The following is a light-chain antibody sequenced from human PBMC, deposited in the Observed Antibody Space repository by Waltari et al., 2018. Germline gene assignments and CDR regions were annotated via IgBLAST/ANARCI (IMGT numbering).Light chain of an antibody. CDR2: DIK. J-gene: IGLJ2*01. V-gene: IGLV2-11*01. CDR3: CSYAGNSMI. Sequence: QSALTQPRSVSGSPGQSVTISCSATSSASGAYMYVSWYQQHPGKAPRLIIYDIKKRPSGVPDRFSGSKSGNTASLTISGLQPDDGADYFCCSYAGNSMIFGGGTMLTVL. CDR1: SSASGAYMY.